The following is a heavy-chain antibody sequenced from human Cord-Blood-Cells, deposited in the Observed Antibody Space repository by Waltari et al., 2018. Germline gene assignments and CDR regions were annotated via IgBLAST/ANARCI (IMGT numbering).Heavy chain of an antibody. CDR1: GGTFSSYA. CDR2: IIPIFGTA. Sequence: QVQLVQSGAEVKKPGSSVKVSCKASGGTFSSYAISWVRPAPGQGLEWMGGIIPIFGTANYAQKFQGRVTITADESTSTAYMELSSLRSEDTAVYYCARDYYDSSGYYYYYYGMDVWGQGTTVTVSS. D-gene: IGHD3-22*01. CDR3: ARDYYDSSGYYYYYYGMDV. J-gene: IGHJ6*02. V-gene: IGHV1-69*12.